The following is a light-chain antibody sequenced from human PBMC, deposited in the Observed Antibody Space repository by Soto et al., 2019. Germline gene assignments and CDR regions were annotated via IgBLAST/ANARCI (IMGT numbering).Light chain of an antibody. J-gene: IGKJ5*01. V-gene: IGKV3-11*01. CDR3: HQLSTLPSIP. Sequence: EIVVTQSPAAVSLSPGERATLSCRASQSVSSYLAWYQHKPGQAPRLLIDDASTRATGIPARFSGSGSGTDFTLTISIRGPEDFAVCYCHQLSTLPSIPFAQGTRLEI. CDR1: QSVSSY. CDR2: DAS.